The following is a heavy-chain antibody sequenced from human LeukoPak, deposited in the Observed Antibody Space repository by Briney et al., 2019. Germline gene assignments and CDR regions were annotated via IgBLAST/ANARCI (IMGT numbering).Heavy chain of an antibody. D-gene: IGHD6-13*01. CDR2: ISGSGGST. J-gene: IGHJ5*02. Sequence: GGSLRLSCAASGFTFSSYVMSWVRQAPGKGLEWVSGISGSGGSTYYADSVKGRFTISRDNSKNTLYLQMNSLRAEDTAVYYSAKVAAAGISGWFDPWGQGTLVTVSS. V-gene: IGHV3-23*01. CDR3: AKVAAAGISGWFDP. CDR1: GFTFSSYV.